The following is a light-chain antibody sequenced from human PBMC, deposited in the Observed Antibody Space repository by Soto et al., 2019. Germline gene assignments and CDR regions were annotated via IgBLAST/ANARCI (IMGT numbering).Light chain of an antibody. CDR2: EVT. V-gene: IGLV2-14*01. J-gene: IGLJ1*01. CDR1: SSDVGGYNY. CDR3: ISYTGKSASYV. Sequence: QSVLAQPASVSGSPGQSITISCTGTSSDVGGYNYVAWYQQHPGKAPKLIIYEVTNRPSGVSYRFSASKSGNTASLTISGLQSEDEADYYCISYTGKSASYVFVTGTKLTVL.